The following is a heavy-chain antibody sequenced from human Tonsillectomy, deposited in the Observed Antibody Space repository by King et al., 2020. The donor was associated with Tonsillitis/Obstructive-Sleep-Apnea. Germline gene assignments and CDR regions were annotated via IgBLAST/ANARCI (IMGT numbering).Heavy chain of an antibody. CDR3: AKIHIVTNNFDY. J-gene: IGHJ4*02. Sequence: VQLVESGGGLVQPGGSLRLSCAASGFTFSSFAMSWVRQAPGKGLEWVSAISQTGGSTYYADSVKGRFTNSRDNAKNTLYLQMNSLRAEDSAVYYCAKIHIVTNNFDYWGQGTLVTVSS. CDR1: GFTFSSFA. V-gene: IGHV3-23*04. D-gene: IGHD5-12*01. CDR2: ISQTGGST.